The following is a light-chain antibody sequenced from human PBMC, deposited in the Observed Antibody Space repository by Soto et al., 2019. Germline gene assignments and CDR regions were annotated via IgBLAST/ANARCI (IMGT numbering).Light chain of an antibody. Sequence: QTVVTQEPSFSVSPGGTVTLTCGLTSGSVATNYYPSWHQQTPGQAPRTLIYSTNIRSSGVPDRFSGSILGNKAALTITGAQADDECDYYCVLYVGSGIWVFGGGTKLTVL. CDR1: SGSVATNYY. V-gene: IGLV8-61*01. CDR2: STN. CDR3: VLYVGSGIWV. J-gene: IGLJ3*02.